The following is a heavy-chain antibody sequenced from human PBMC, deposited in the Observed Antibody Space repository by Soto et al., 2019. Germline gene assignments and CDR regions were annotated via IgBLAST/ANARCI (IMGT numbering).Heavy chain of an antibody. Sequence: GEALKISCKGSGYNFAGYWIAWVRQMPGKGLELMGIIYPSDSDTRYRPSFQGQVTISADKSISSAYLQWSSLRASDTAMYYCARGGVSTRTFDYWGQGTPVTVSA. J-gene: IGHJ4*02. CDR3: ARGGVSTRTFDY. CDR1: GYNFAGYW. D-gene: IGHD3-3*01. CDR2: IYPSDSDT. V-gene: IGHV5-51*01.